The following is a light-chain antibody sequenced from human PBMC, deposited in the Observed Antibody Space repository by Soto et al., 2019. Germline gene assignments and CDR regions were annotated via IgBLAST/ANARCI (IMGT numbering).Light chain of an antibody. CDR2: GAS. Sequence: EIKMSQSPDTLSVSPGERATLSCRASQSISSKLAWYQQRPGQAPRLLIYGASTRATGIPARFSGSGSGTEFTLTISSLQSEDFAVYYCQQYNYWPPKITFGQGTRLEIK. CDR3: QQYNYWPPKIT. J-gene: IGKJ5*01. V-gene: IGKV3-15*01. CDR1: QSISSK.